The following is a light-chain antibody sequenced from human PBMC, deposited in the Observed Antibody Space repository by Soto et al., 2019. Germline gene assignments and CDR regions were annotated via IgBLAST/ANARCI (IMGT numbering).Light chain of an antibody. J-gene: IGLJ3*02. V-gene: IGLV2-11*01. CDR2: DVT. CDR3: CSYAGSQTWV. CDR1: SSDIGGYNY. Sequence: QSVLTQPRSVSGSPGQSVTISCTGTSSDIGGYNYVSWYQQHPGKAPELIIFDVTKRPSGVPVRFSGSKSGNTASLTISGLQAEDETDYYRCSYAGSQTWVFGGGTKLTVL.